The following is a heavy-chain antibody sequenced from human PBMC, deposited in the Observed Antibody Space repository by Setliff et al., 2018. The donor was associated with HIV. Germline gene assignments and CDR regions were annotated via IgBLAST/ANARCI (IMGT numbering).Heavy chain of an antibody. V-gene: IGHV3-21*04. J-gene: IGHJ5*02. Sequence: GGSLRLSCTTSGFTFSGYSMNWVRQAPGKGLEWVSSISGSSTYIYYANSVKGRFTISRDNAMNSLYLQMNNLRAEDTAFYYCAKAGGSGWFAMNLWGQGTLVTVSS. D-gene: IGHD6-19*01. CDR1: GFTFSGYS. CDR2: ISGSSTYI. CDR3: AKAGGSGWFAMNL.